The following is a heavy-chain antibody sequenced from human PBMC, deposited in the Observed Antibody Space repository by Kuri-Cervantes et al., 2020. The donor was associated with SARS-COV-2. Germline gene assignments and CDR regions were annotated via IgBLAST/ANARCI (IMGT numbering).Heavy chain of an antibody. CDR2: INPSGGST. Sequence: ASVKVSCKASGYTFTSYYMHWVRQAPGQGLEWMGIINPSGGSTSYAQKFQGRVTMTRDTSTSTVYMELRSLRSEDTAMYYCARNYGSENYFMGLIPRYWGQGTPVTVSS. J-gene: IGHJ4*02. CDR3: ARNYGSENYFMGLIPRY. CDR1: GYTFTSYY. V-gene: IGHV1-46*03. D-gene: IGHD3-10*01.